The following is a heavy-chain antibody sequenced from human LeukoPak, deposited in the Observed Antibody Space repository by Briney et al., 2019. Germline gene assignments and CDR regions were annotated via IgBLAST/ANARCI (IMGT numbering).Heavy chain of an antibody. CDR1: GFTFSSYA. D-gene: IGHD6-19*01. CDR2: ISGGGGST. Sequence: GGSLRLSCAASGFTFSSYAMSWVRQTPGKGLEWVSGISGGGGSTYYADSVKGRFTISRDNSKNTLYLQMNSLRAEDTAIYYCAKMPVSYSSGWSTFDYWGQGTLVTVSS. CDR3: AKMPVSYSSGWSTFDY. V-gene: IGHV3-23*01. J-gene: IGHJ4*02.